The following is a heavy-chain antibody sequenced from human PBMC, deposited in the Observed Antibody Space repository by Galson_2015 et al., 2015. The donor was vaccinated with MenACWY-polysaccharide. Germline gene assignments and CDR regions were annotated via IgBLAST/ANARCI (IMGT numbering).Heavy chain of an antibody. Sequence: SLRLSCAASGFTFSSYWMHWVRQVPGKGLVWVSRISSDGSSTSYADSVKGRFTISRDNAKNTLHLQMNSLRVEDTAVYYCARVQGGYSNDGHHPYYCDYWGQGTLGTVSS. J-gene: IGHJ4*02. CDR3: ARVQGGYSNDGHHPYYCDY. D-gene: IGHD6-13*01. V-gene: IGHV3-74*01. CDR2: ISSDGSST. CDR1: GFTFSSYW.